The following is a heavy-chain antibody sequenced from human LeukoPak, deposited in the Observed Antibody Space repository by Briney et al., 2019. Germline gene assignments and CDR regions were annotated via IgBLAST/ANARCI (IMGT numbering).Heavy chain of an antibody. CDR2: INGGGGHT. CDR3: VKTYKYPNTWFDR. J-gene: IGHJ5*02. CDR1: GFTFANYA. D-gene: IGHD1-1*01. V-gene: IGHV3-23*01. Sequence: GGSLRLSCAASGFTFANYAMSWVRQAPGKGLEWVSGINGGGGHTYYADSVKGRFTISRDNSNNTLYLQMNSLRDGDTAVYYCVKTYKYPNTWFDRWGQGTLVTVSS.